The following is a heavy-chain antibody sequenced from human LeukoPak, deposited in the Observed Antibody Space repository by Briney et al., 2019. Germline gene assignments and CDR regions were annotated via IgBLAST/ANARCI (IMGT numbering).Heavy chain of an antibody. CDR2: IYYSGST. CDR3: ARDTPRYCSGGSCYRYWYFDY. CDR1: GGSISSGGYY. D-gene: IGHD2-15*01. J-gene: IGHJ4*02. V-gene: IGHV4-31*03. Sequence: SQTLSLTCTVSGGSISSGGYYWSWIRQHPGKGLEWIGYIYYSGSTYYNPSLKSRVTISVDTSKNQFSPKLSSVTAADTAVYYCARDTPRYCSGGSCYRYWYFDYWGQGTLVTVSS.